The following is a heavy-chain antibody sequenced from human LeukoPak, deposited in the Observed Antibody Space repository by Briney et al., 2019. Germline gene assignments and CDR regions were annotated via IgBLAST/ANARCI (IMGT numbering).Heavy chain of an antibody. CDR2: ISAYNGNT. V-gene: IGHV1-18*04. CDR3: ARGGTVTTRGLFDY. D-gene: IGHD4-17*01. J-gene: IGHJ4*02. CDR1: GYTFTIYG. Sequence: GASVTVSFKASGYTFTIYGISWVRQAPGQGREWMGWISAYNGNTNYSQKLQGRVTMTTDTSTSTAYMELRGLRSDDTAVYYCARGGTVTTRGLFDYWGQGTLVTVSS.